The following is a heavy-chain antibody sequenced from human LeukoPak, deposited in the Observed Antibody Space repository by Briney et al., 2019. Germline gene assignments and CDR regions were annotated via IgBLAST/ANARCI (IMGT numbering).Heavy chain of an antibody. J-gene: IGHJ5*02. CDR1: GGSISSSSYY. D-gene: IGHD3-10*01. CDR2: IYYSGST. CDR3: ARDGASYGSGSYFYNWFDP. Sequence: NPSETLSLTCTVSGGSISSSSYYWGWIRQPPGKGLEWIGSIYYSGSTYYNPSLKSRVTISVDTSKNQFSLKLSSVTAADTAVYYCARDGASYGSGSYFYNWFDPWGQGTLVTVSS. V-gene: IGHV4-39*02.